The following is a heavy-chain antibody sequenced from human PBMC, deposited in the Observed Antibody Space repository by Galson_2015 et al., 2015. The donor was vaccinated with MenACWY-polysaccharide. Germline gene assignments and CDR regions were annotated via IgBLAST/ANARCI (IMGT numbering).Heavy chain of an antibody. J-gene: IGHJ3*02. Sequence: SLRLSCAASGFTFSTYEMNWVRQSPEKGLQWIAYTSGGGALIPYADSVKGRFPISRDNAKDHLFREMNSLTAEDTGLYYCARDRGSYDAYDIWGQGTVVTVSS. CDR3: ARDRGSYDAYDI. CDR2: TSGGGALI. CDR1: GFTFSTYE. V-gene: IGHV3-48*03. D-gene: IGHD5-18*01.